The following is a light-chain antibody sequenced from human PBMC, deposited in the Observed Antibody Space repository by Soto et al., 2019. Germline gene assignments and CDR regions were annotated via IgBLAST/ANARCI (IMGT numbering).Light chain of an antibody. CDR3: QQYINSPWT. J-gene: IGKJ1*01. CDR1: QSVSSSY. V-gene: IGKV3-20*01. Sequence: EVVLTQSPGTMSLSPGETATLSCGARQSVSSSYLAWYQQKPGQAPRLLIYGAATRATGLPDRFSGRGSWTDYTLTISRLEPEVFAVYYCQQYINSPWTFGQGTPVEI. CDR2: GAA.